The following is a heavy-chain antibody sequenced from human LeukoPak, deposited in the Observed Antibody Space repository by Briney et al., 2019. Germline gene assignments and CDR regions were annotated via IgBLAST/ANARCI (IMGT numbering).Heavy chain of an antibody. D-gene: IGHD5-18*01. CDR1: GFTFNSNA. J-gene: IGHJ4*02. V-gene: IGHV3-23*01. CDR3: AKDVEYNYGGSFDY. CDR2: ISGGGGST. Sequence: SGVSLRLSCAASGFTFNSNAMMWVRQAPGKGREWVSGISGGGGSTYYADSVKGGFTISRENSQNTLYLQMNSLRAEDTAVFYCAKDVEYNYGGSFDYWGQGTLVTVSS.